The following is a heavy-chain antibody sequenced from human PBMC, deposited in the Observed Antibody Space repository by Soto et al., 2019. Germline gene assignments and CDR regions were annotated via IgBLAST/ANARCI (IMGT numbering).Heavy chain of an antibody. CDR3: ANLDFNFGSLDVFDL. J-gene: IGHJ3*01. V-gene: IGHV5-10-1*01. Sequence: XDSLKVSWQCSGNTFSDYMISLVLQMPGKGLEWLGTIDSSDSYITYSPSFQGHVTISADKSISTAFLRWTSLKSSDSAMYYCANLDFNFGSLDVFDLWGQGTMVTVSS. CDR1: GNTFSDYM. D-gene: IGHD3-3*01. CDR2: IDSSDSYI.